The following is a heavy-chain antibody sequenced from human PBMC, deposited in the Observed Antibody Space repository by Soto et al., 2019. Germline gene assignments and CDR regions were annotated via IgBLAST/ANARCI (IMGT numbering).Heavy chain of an antibody. Sequence: SETLSLTCTVSGGSISSGDYYWSWIRQPPGKGLEWIGYIYYSGSTYYDPSLKSRVTISVDTSKNQFSLRLNSVTAADTALYYCARTTAVPNTLRSRYYFDYWGQGMLVTSPQ. CDR2: IYYSGST. CDR3: ARTTAVPNTLRSRYYFDY. D-gene: IGHD4-17*01. CDR1: GGSISSGDYY. V-gene: IGHV4-30-4*02. J-gene: IGHJ4*02.